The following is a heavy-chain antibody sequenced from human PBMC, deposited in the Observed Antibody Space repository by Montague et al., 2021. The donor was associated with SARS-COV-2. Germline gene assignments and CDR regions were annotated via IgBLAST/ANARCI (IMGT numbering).Heavy chain of an antibody. Sequence: SETLSHTCTVSGASVASGNFYWSWIRQPPGKGLEWIGYMYYTGHTNYNPSLESRVTMPVDPSKNQFSLTLTSVTAADTAVYYCARSRANVPSRPGFDYWGQGALVTVSS. CDR1: GASVASGNFY. V-gene: IGHV4-61*01. D-gene: IGHD6-6*01. J-gene: IGHJ4*02. CDR2: MYYTGHT. CDR3: ARSRANVPSRPGFDY.